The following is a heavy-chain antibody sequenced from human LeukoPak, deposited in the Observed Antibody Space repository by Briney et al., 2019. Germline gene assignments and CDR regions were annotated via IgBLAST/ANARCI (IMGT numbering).Heavy chain of an antibody. CDR1: GFIFNNYA. Sequence: GGSLRLSCAVSGFIFNNYAMNWVRQAPGKGLEWVSGISGRGVATYYADSVKGRFTISRDNSKNTLYLQMNSLRAEDTAIYYCAKDPVWNPSYYYYYMDVWGKGTTVTVSS. CDR3: AKDPVWNPSYYYYYMDV. J-gene: IGHJ6*03. V-gene: IGHV3-23*01. D-gene: IGHD1-1*01. CDR2: ISGRGVAT.